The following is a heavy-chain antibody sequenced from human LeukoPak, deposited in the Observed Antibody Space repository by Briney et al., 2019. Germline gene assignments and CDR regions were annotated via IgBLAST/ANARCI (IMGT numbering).Heavy chain of an antibody. D-gene: IGHD3-9*01. CDR1: GGSISSGSYS. V-gene: IGHV3-11*01. CDR3: ARLMASRPKYSDVLTGTGLYYYMDV. J-gene: IGHJ6*03. Sequence: LSLTCTVSGGSISSGSYSWSWIRQPPGKGLEWVSYIYRSDNTIFYADSVKGRFTISRDNAKNSLFLQMNNLRADDTAVYFCARLMASRPKYSDVLTGTGLYYYMDVWGKGTTVTISS. CDR2: IYRSDNTI.